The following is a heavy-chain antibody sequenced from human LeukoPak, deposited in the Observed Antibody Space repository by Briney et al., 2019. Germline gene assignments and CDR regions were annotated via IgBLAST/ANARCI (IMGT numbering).Heavy chain of an antibody. J-gene: IGHJ3*02. D-gene: IGHD3-16*01. Sequence: ASVKVYCKASGYTFTGYYMHWVRQAPGQGLEWMGRINPNSGGTNYAQKFQGRVTMTRDTSISTAYMELSRLRSDDTAVYYCARDTYYDYVWGSSNDAFDIWGQGTMVTVSS. CDR3: ARDTYYDYVWGSSNDAFDI. V-gene: IGHV1-2*06. CDR1: GYTFTGYY. CDR2: INPNSGGT.